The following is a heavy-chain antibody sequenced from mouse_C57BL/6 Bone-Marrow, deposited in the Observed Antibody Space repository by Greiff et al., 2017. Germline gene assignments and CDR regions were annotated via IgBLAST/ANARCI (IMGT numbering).Heavy chain of an antibody. Sequence: VQLKESGAELVRPGASVKLSCTASGFNIKDDYMHWVKQRPEQGLEWIGWIDPENGDTEYASKFQGKATITADTSSNTAYLQLRSLTSEDTAVYYCTPSSHAMDYWGQGTSVTVSS. CDR3: TPSSHAMDY. D-gene: IGHD1-1*01. V-gene: IGHV14-4*01. CDR1: GFNIKDDY. J-gene: IGHJ4*01. CDR2: IDPENGDT.